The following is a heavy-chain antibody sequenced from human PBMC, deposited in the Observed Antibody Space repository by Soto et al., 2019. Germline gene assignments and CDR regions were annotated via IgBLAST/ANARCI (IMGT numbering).Heavy chain of an antibody. CDR3: AKESPEYSSGWDACAFDI. V-gene: IGHV3-23*01. Sequence: GGSLRLSCAASGFTFSSYAMSWVRQAPGKGLEWVSAISGSGGSTYYADSVKGRFTISRDNSKNTLYLQMNSLRAEDTAVYYCAKESPEYSSGWDACAFDIWGQGTMVTVSS. J-gene: IGHJ3*02. CDR2: ISGSGGST. CDR1: GFTFSSYA. D-gene: IGHD6-19*01.